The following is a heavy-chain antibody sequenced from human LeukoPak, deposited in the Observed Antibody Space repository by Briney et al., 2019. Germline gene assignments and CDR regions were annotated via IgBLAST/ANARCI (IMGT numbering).Heavy chain of an antibody. CDR3: AKHSSGWYSFDF. CDR2: IISGGNT. J-gene: IGHJ4*02. V-gene: IGHV3-23*01. CDR1: GFAFSTYA. D-gene: IGHD6-13*01. Sequence: GGSLRLSCAASGFAFSTYAMSWVRQAPGKGLEWVSIIISGGNTYYANAVKGRFTISRDNSKNTLWLQMNSLRAEDTAVYYCAKHSSGWYSFDFWGQGILVTVSS.